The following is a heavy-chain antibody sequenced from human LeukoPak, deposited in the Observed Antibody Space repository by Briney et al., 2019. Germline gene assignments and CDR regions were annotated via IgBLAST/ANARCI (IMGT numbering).Heavy chain of an antibody. CDR2: ISSTGSFI. CDR1: GFTFSSYW. J-gene: IGHJ4*02. D-gene: IGHD1-26*01. CDR3: AREQKVGATRIYCFDS. V-gene: IGHV3-21*05. Sequence: PGGSLRLSCAASGFTFSSYWMSWVRQAPGKGLEWVACISSTGSFIYYADSLNGRFTISRDNGKSSLYLQMNSLRVEDTAVYYCAREQKVGATRIYCFDSWGQGTLVTVSS.